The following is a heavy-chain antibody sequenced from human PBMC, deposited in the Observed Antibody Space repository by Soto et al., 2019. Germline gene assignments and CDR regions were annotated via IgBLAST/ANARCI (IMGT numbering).Heavy chain of an antibody. J-gene: IGHJ3*01. CDR2: IYYSGTT. Sequence: SETLSPRWTVAWGSIRNFYCRWIRQTPGKALEWIGYIYYSGTTNYNPSLKSRVTISVDTSKNQFSLRLSSVTAADTAVYYCGRAGGRYAITAYDVWGPGTLVTVSS. D-gene: IGHD1-26*01. CDR1: WGSIRNFY. V-gene: IGHV4-59*01. CDR3: GRAGGRYAITAYDV.